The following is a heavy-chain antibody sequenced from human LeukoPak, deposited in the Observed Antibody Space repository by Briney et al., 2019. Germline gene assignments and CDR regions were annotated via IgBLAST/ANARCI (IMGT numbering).Heavy chain of an antibody. D-gene: IGHD3-10*01. J-gene: IGHJ5*02. CDR2: ISSASNTI. CDR1: GFTFSSYS. CDR3: ARDGWFGDYNWFDP. Sequence: GGSLRLSCAASGFTFSSYSMNWVRQAPGKGLEWVSYISSASNTIYYADSVKGRFTISRDNAKNSLYLQMNSLRAEDTAMYYCARDGWFGDYNWFDPWGQGTLVTVSA. V-gene: IGHV3-48*01.